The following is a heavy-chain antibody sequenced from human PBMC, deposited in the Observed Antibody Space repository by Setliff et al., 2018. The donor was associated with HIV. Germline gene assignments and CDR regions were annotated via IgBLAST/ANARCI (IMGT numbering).Heavy chain of an antibody. V-gene: IGHV4-4*07. CDR1: DSGTYY. CDR3: ARGVVVVAALYAFDI. Sequence: ETLSLTCTVSDSGTYYWSWIRQPAGKGLEWIGRIYTSGSTNYNPSLKSRVTMSVDTSKNQFSLKLSSVTAADTAVYYCARGVVVVAALYAFDIWGQGTMVTV. D-gene: IGHD2-15*01. J-gene: IGHJ3*02. CDR2: IYTSGST.